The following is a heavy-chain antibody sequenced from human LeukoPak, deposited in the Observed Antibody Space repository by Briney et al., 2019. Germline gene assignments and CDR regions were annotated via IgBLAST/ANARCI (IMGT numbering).Heavy chain of an antibody. CDR3: ARGSGGPHENSYYYMDV. Sequence: PGGSLRPSCAASGFTFSTYEMNWVRQAPGKGLEWISYISSSGSTIYYADSMKGRFTISRDNAKNSLYLQMNSLRAEDTAVYYCARGSGGPHENSYYYMDVWGKGTTVTVSS. V-gene: IGHV3-48*03. CDR2: ISSSGSTI. J-gene: IGHJ6*03. D-gene: IGHD1-1*01. CDR1: GFTFSTYE.